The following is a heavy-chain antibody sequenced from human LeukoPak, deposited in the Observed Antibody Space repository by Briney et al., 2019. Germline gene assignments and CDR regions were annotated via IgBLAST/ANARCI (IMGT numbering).Heavy chain of an antibody. CDR1: GYSFTSHY. CDR3: ARQLIVGVPDAYHL. CDR2: INADNGNT. D-gene: IGHD1-26*01. J-gene: IGHJ3*01. V-gene: IGHV1-3*03. Sequence: GASVKVSCKPSGYSFTSHYIHWVRQAPGQRLEWMGWINADNGNTKYSQEFQGRVTITRDTSASTAYMELTSLRSEDMALYYCARQLIVGVPDAYHLWGQGTMVTVSS.